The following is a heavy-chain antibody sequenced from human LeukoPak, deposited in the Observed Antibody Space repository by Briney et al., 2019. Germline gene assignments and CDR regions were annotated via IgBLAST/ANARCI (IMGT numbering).Heavy chain of an antibody. CDR2: IKLDGSEK. CDR3: ARDQYDTWSRRGNFDS. CDR1: GFTFGKYW. Sequence: GGSLRLSCVASGFTFGKYWMSWVRQAPGKGLEWVANIKLDGSEKNYVDSVKGRFTISRDNTKNSLYPQMNSLRAEDTAVFYCARDQYDTWSRRGNFDSWGQGTLVIVSS. J-gene: IGHJ4*02. V-gene: IGHV3-7*03. D-gene: IGHD3-3*01.